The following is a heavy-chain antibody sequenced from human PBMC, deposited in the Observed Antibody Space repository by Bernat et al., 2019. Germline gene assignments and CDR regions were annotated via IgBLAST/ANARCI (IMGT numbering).Heavy chain of an antibody. CDR3: AKHYDFWSGYLDY. CDR1: GFTFSSYA. J-gene: IGHJ4*02. CDR2: ISGSGGST. D-gene: IGHD3-3*01. Sequence: EVQLLESGGGLVQPGGSLRLSCAASGFTFSSYAMSWVRQAPGKGLEWVSAISGSGGSTYYEDSVKGRFTISRDNSKNTLYLQMNSLRAEDTAVYYCAKHYDFWSGYLDYWGQGTLVTVSS. V-gene: IGHV3-23*01.